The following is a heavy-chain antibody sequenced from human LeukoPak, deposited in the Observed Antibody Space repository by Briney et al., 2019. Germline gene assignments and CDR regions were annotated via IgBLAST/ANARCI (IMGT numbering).Heavy chain of an antibody. D-gene: IGHD3-22*01. Sequence: ASVKVSCKVSGYTLTELSMHWVRQAPGQGLEWMGWINPNSGGTNYAQKFQGRVTMTRDTSISTAYMELSRLRSDDTAVYYCARGPGHYYDSSGYYDAFDIWGQGTMVTVSS. CDR2: INPNSGGT. V-gene: IGHV1-2*02. CDR3: ARGPGHYYDSSGYYDAFDI. CDR1: GYTLTELS. J-gene: IGHJ3*02.